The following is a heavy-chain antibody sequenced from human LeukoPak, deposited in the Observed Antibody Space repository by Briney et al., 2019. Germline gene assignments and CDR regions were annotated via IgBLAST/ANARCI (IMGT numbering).Heavy chain of an antibody. CDR2: ISGSGGGT. V-gene: IGHV3-23*01. Sequence: PGGSLRLSCIVTGFTFSSHAMGWVRQAPGKGLEWVSGISGSGGGTYYADSVKGRFTISRDDSKNTLYLQMNSLRVEDTAVYYCAKDRGRTWDQVANWGQGTLVTVSS. CDR1: GFTFSSHA. D-gene: IGHD1-26*01. CDR3: AKDRGRTWDQVAN. J-gene: IGHJ4*02.